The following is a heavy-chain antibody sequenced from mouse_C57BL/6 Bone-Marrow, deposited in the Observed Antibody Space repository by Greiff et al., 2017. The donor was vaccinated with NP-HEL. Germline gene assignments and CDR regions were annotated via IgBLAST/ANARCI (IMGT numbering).Heavy chain of an antibody. D-gene: IGHD2-1*01. V-gene: IGHV1-54*01. Sequence: VQLQQSGAELVRPGTSVKVSCKASGYAFTNYLIEWVKQRPGQGLEWIGVINPGSGGTNYNEKFKGKATLTADKSSSTAYMQLSSLTSEDSAVYFCARSGGNYVRFDYWGQGTTLTVSS. CDR1: GYAFTNYL. J-gene: IGHJ2*01. CDR2: INPGSGGT. CDR3: ARSGGNYVRFDY.